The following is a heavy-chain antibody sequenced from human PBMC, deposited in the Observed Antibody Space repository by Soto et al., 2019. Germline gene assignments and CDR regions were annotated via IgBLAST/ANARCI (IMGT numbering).Heavy chain of an antibody. J-gene: IGHJ4*02. CDR3: ARQNRDTPMVPFDV. CDR1: RGTFNRYA. D-gene: IGHD5-18*01. V-gene: IGHV1-69*01. CDR2: LVSQFGTP. Sequence: QVQLVQSGAEVKKPGSSVKVSCLASRGTFNRYAINWVRQAPGHGLEWLGALVSQFGTPNYAQKFQDRVTIVADESTNTTSMELPGLTSDDTAVYYCARQNRDTPMVPFDVWGQGTLVTVSS.